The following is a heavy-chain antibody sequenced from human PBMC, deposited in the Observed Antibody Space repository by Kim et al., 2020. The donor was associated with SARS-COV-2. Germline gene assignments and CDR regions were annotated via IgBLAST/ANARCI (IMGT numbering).Heavy chain of an antibody. D-gene: IGHD3-3*01. V-gene: IGHV5-51*01. Sequence: GESLKISCKASEYSFDTYWIGWVRQMPGKGLEWMGIISPGDSDTRYSPSFQGQVSISADKSISTAYLQGSSLKASDTAMYYCARHFGLLFGGMDVWGQGTTVTVSS. CDR1: EYSFDTYW. J-gene: IGHJ6*02. CDR3: ARHFGLLFGGMDV. CDR2: ISPGDSDT.